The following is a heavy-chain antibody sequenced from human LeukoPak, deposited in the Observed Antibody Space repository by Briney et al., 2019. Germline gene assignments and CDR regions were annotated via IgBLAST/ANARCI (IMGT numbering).Heavy chain of an antibody. CDR1: GGSISSGDYY. J-gene: IGHJ6*03. Sequence: PSQTLSLTCTVSGGSISSGDYYWSWIRQPPGKGLEWIGYIYYSGSTYYNPSLKSRVTISVDTSKNQFSLKLSSVTAADTAVYYCARVVPAALRPYYYMHVWGKGTTVTVSS. CDR2: IYYSGST. CDR3: ARVVPAALRPYYYMHV. D-gene: IGHD2-2*01. V-gene: IGHV4-30-4*08.